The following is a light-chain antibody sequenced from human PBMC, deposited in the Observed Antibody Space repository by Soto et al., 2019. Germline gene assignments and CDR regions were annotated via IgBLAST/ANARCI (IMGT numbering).Light chain of an antibody. J-gene: IGKJ4*01. V-gene: IGKV3-11*01. CDR2: DAS. Sequence: EIVLTQSPATLSLSPGERATLSCRASQSVSSYLAWYQQKPGQAPRLLIYDASNRATGIPARFSGSGSGTDVTLHISSLWHEDFAVYYGQQRSNWPPLLTFGGGTKVEIK. CDR3: QQRSNWPPLLT. CDR1: QSVSSY.